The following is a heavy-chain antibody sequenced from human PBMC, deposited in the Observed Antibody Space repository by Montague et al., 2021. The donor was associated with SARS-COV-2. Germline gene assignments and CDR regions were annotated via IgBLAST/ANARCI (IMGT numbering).Heavy chain of an antibody. V-gene: IGHV4-59*01. CDR1: GGSISSYY. CDR3: ARAVGYGDPFDY. J-gene: IGHJ4*02. D-gene: IGHD4-17*01. Sequence: SETLSLTCTVSGGSISSYYWNWIRQPPGKGLERIGYIYSSGSTNYYPSLKSRVTISVDTSKNQFSLKLSSVTAADTAVYYCARAVGYGDPFDYWGQGTLVTVSS. CDR2: IYSSGST.